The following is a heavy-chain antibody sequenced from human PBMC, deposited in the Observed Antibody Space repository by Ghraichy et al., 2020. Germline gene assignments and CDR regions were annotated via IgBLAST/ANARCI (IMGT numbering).Heavy chain of an antibody. D-gene: IGHD5-24*01. J-gene: IGHJ3*02. CDR1: GGSVNGGDYY. V-gene: IGHV4-61*08. CDR3: ARERRAAYNGGFNAFDI. Sequence: GSLRLSCTVSGGSVNGGDYYWTWLRQPPGKELQWIGYLYYTGATNYNPSLMSRVSISVDPSKTQFSLKLTSVAAADTAVYDCARERRAAYNGGFNAFDIWAQGTMVTVSS. CDR2: LYYTGAT.